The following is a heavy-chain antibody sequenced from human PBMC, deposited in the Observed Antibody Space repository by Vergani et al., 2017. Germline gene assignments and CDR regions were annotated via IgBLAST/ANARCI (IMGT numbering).Heavy chain of an antibody. V-gene: IGHV1-69*13. D-gene: IGHD2-2*01. CDR2: IIPIFGTA. J-gene: IGHJ6*03. Sequence: QVQLVQSGAEVKKPGSSVKVSCKASGGTFSSYAISWVRQAPGQGLEWMGGIIPIFGTANYAQKFQGRVTITADESTITAYMELSSLRSEDTAVYDWAGDGCSSTSCYAMDHDYDYMDVWGKGTTVTVSS. CDR3: AGDGCSSTSCYAMDHDYDYMDV. CDR1: GGTFSSYA.